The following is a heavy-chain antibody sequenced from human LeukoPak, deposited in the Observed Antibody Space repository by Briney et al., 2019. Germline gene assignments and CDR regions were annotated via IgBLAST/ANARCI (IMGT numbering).Heavy chain of an antibody. D-gene: IGHD2-15*01. CDR1: GFTFSSYA. J-gene: IGHJ3*02. CDR3: AKYVVVVVGIPQRAFDI. V-gene: IGHV3-23*01. Sequence: PGGSLRLSCAASGFTFSSYAMSWVRQAPGKGLEWVSAISGSGGSTYYADSVKGRFTISRDNSKNTLYLQMNSLTVEDTAVYYCAKYVVVVVGIPQRAFDIWGQGTMVTVSP. CDR2: ISGSGGST.